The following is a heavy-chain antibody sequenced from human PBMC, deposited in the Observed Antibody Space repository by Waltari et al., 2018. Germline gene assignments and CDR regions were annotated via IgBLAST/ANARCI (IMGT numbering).Heavy chain of an antibody. J-gene: IGHJ4*02. D-gene: IGHD3-10*01. Sequence: VQLVESGGGLVQPGGSLRLSCAASGFTFSSYSMNWVRQAPGKGLEWVSYISSSSSTIYYADSVKGRFTISRDNAKNSLYLQMNSLRAEDTAVYYCAREIFGTYGSGYGSIDYWGQGTLVTVSS. V-gene: IGHV3-48*01. CDR2: ISSSSSTI. CDR1: GFTFSSYS. CDR3: AREIFGTYGSGYGSIDY.